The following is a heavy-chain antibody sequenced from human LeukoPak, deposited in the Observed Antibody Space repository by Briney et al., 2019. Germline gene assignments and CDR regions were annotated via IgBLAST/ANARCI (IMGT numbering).Heavy chain of an antibody. D-gene: IGHD6-19*01. V-gene: IGHV5-51*01. CDR3: ATPRAVTGEFDY. CDR2: IYPGDSDT. J-gene: IGHJ4*02. CDR1: GYRFTSYW. Sequence: GESLKISCKGSGYRFTSYWIGWVRQMPGKGLEWMGIIYPGDSDTRYSPPFQGHVTISADKSISTTYLQWSSLKASDTAMYYCATPRAVTGEFDYWGQGALVTVSS.